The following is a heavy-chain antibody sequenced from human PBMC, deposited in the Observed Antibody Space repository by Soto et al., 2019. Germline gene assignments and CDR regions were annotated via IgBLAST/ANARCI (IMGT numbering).Heavy chain of an antibody. J-gene: IGHJ3*02. CDR1: GFSPSTSGVG. CDR2: IDWNDDK. CDR3: EKRRGAFDI. V-gene: IGHV2-5*01. Sequence: QITLKESGPTLVKPPQTLTMTCTFSGFSPSTSGVGVGWIRQPPGEALEWLGIIDWNDDKLYRPSLKSRLTLTTDTSKNQVVLTMTNMGPVGTATYYCEKRRGAFDIWGQGTMVTVSS.